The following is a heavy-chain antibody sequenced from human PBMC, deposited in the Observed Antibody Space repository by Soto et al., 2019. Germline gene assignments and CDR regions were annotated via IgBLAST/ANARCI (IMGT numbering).Heavy chain of an antibody. J-gene: IGHJ3*02. V-gene: IGHV4-4*02. CDR2: IYHSGST. CDR3: AREFPGALVRSRAFDI. D-gene: IGHD2-2*01. Sequence: SETLSLTCAVSGGSISSSNWWSWVRQPPGKGLEWTGAIYHSGSTNYNPSLKSRVTMSVDTSKNQFSLKLSSVTAADTAVYFCAREFPGALVRSRAFDIWGPGTMVTVS. CDR1: GGSISSSNW.